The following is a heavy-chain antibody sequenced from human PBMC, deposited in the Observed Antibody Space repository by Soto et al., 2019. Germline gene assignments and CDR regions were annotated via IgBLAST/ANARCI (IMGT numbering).Heavy chain of an antibody. J-gene: IGHJ6*02. CDR3: ARDKDREQLGGNYYYTLDV. Sequence: GASVKVSCKASGYTFTSYGISWVRQAPGQGLEWMGWISAYNGNTNYAQKLQGRVTMTTDTSTSTAYMELRSLRSEDTAVYYCARDKDREQLGGNYYYTLDVWGQGTTVTVSS. CDR2: ISAYNGNT. D-gene: IGHD1-1*01. V-gene: IGHV1-18*01. CDR1: GYTFTSYG.